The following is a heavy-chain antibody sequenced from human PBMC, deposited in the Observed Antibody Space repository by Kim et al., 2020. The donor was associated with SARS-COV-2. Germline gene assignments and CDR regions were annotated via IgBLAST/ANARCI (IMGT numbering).Heavy chain of an antibody. V-gene: IGHV3-30*18. Sequence: GGSLRLSCAASGFTFSSYGMHWVRQAPGKGLEWVAVISYDGSNKYYADSVKGRFTISRDNSKNTLYLQMNSLRAEDTAVYYCAKTPPPYYYGSGYFDYWGQGTLVTVSS. D-gene: IGHD3-10*01. CDR2: ISYDGSNK. CDR1: GFTFSSYG. CDR3: AKTPPPYYYGSGYFDY. J-gene: IGHJ4*02.